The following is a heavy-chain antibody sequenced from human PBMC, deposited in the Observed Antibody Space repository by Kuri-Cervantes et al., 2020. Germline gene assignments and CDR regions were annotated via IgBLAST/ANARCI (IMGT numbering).Heavy chain of an antibody. CDR2: ITGRGDST. J-gene: IGHJ4*02. CDR3: ARVNVGSFYDPTY. CDR1: GFIFSTYA. Sequence: GESLKISCAASGFIFSTYAITWVRQAPGKGLQCVSSITGRGDSTYYSDSVKGRFTISRDNSKNTVYLQMNSLRAEDSAIYYCARVNVGSFYDPTYWGQGVLVTVSS. V-gene: IGHV3-23*01. D-gene: IGHD1-26*01.